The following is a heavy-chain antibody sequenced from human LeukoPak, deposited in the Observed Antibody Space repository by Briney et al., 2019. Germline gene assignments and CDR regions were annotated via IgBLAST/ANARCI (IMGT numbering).Heavy chain of an antibody. D-gene: IGHD3-10*01. CDR2: IIPIFGTA. Sequence: ASVKVSCKASGGTFSSYAISWVRQAPGQGLEWMGGIIPIFGTANYAQKFQGRVTITADESPSTAYMELSSLRSEDTAVYYCARGSEGYYYGSGSNYWGQGTLVTVSS. V-gene: IGHV1-69*13. CDR1: GGTFSSYA. J-gene: IGHJ4*02. CDR3: ARGSEGYYYGSGSNY.